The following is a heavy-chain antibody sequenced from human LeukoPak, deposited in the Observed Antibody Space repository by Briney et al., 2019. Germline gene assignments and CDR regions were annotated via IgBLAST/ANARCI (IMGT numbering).Heavy chain of an antibody. J-gene: IGHJ5*02. D-gene: IGHD3-22*01. CDR3: ASTDYYDSSGYYT. V-gene: IGHV4-39*07. CDR2: INHSGST. Sequence: SETLSLTCTVSGGSISSGDYYWSWIRQPPGKGLEWIGEINHSGSTNYNPSLKSRVTISVDTSKNQFSLKLSSVTAADTAVYYCASTDYYDSSGYYTWGQGTLVTVSS. CDR1: GGSISSGDYY.